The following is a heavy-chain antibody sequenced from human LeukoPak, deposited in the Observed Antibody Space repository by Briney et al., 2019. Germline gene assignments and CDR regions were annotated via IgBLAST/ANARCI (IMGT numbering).Heavy chain of an antibody. CDR1: GYAFTSYG. CDR2: ISAYNGNT. V-gene: IGHV1-18*01. D-gene: IGHD2-2*01. J-gene: IGHJ4*02. CDR3: VVGLSSTSVYYFDY. Sequence: ASVKVSCKASGYAFTSYGISWVRQAPGQGLEWMGWISAYNGNTNYAQKFQGRVTMTTDTSTSTAYMELRSLRSDDTAVYYCVVGLSSTSVYYFDYWGQGTLVTVSS.